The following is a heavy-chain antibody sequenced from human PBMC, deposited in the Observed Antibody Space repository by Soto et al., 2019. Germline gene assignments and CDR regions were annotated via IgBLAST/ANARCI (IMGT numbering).Heavy chain of an antibody. CDR3: ARLDGNSADYYYGMDV. CDR1: RGYVNTFH. Sequence: PSETLSLTCTVSRGYVNTFHWSWVRQPPGNGLEWIGTIYYSGSTYYNPSLQSRVTISVDTSKNQFSLKLSSVTAADTAVYYCARLDGNSADYYYGMDVWGRGTTVTVSS. V-gene: IGHV4-39*01. CDR2: IYYSGST. D-gene: IGHD6-19*01. J-gene: IGHJ6*02.